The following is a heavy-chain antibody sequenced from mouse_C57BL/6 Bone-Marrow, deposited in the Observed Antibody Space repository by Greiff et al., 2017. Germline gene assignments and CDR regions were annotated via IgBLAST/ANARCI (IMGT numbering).Heavy chain of an antibody. J-gene: IGHJ2*01. CDR2: IYPGSGST. CDR3: AREDFDSNYPFDY. D-gene: IGHD2-5*01. Sequence: QVQLQQPGAELVKPGASVKMSCKASGYTFTSYWITWVKQRPGQGLEWIGDIYPGSGSTNYNEKFKSKATLTVDTSSSTAYMQLSSLTSEDSAVYYCAREDFDSNYPFDYWGQGTTLTISS. V-gene: IGHV1-55*01. CDR1: GYTFTSYW.